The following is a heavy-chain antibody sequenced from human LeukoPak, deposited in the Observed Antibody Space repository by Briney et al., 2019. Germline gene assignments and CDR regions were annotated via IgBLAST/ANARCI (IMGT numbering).Heavy chain of an antibody. CDR1: GGSISSSSYY. CDR3: ASVRGSYYDRPFDY. D-gene: IGHD1-26*01. Sequence: PSETLSLTCTVSGGSISSSSYYWGWLRQPPGKGLEWIGSIYYSGSTYYNPSLKSRVTISVDTSKNQFSLKLSSVTAADTAVYYCASVRGSYYDRPFDYWGQGTLVTVSS. CDR2: IYYSGST. V-gene: IGHV4-39*01. J-gene: IGHJ4*02.